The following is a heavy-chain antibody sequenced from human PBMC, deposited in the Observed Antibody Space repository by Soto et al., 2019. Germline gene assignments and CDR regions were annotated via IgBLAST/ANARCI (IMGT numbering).Heavy chain of an antibody. CDR3: AKDPHRDGYNYFDY. V-gene: IGHV3-23*01. CDR1: GFTFSSYA. CDR2: ISGSGGST. D-gene: IGHD5-12*01. Sequence: GGSLRLSCAASGFTFSSYAMSWVRQAPGKGLEWVSAISGSGGSTYYVDSVKGRFTISRDNSKNTLYLQMNSLRAEDTAVYYCAKDPHRDGYNYFDYWGQGTLVTVSS. J-gene: IGHJ4*02.